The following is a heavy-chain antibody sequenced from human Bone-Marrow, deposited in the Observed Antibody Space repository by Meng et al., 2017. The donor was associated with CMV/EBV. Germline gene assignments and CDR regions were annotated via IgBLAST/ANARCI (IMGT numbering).Heavy chain of an antibody. CDR2: INPNSGGT. J-gene: IGHJ3*02. D-gene: IGHD4-23*01. Sequence: ASVKVSCKASGYTFTGYYMHWVRQAPGQGLEWMGWINPNSGGTNYAQKFQGRVTMTRDTSISTAYMELSRLRSDDTAVYYCARDRTPDFDAFDIWGQGTMVTFSS. V-gene: IGHV1-2*02. CDR1: GYTFTGYY. CDR3: ARDRTPDFDAFDI.